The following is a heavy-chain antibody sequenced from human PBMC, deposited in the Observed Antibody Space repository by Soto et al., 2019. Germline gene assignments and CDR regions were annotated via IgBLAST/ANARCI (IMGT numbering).Heavy chain of an antibody. CDR3: ASRVVITTFVDY. CDR2: IYYSGST. Sequence: SETLSLTCTVSGGSVSIGSYYWSWIRQPPGKGLEWIGYIYYSGSTNYNPSLKSRVTISVDTSKNQCSLKLSSVTAADTAVYYCASRVVITTFVDYWGQGTLVTVSS. V-gene: IGHV4-61*01. J-gene: IGHJ4*02. CDR1: GGSVSIGSYY. D-gene: IGHD3-22*01.